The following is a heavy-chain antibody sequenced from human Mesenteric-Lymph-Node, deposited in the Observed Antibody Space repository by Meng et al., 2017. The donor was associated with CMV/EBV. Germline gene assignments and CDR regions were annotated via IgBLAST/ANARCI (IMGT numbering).Heavy chain of an antibody. D-gene: IGHD3-10*01. J-gene: IGHJ6*02. CDR2: VSWNSYSI. V-gene: IGHV3-9*01. CDR1: GFSFDNHA. Sequence: SLMISCAASGFSFDNHAMHWVRPAPGKGLEWVSVVSWNSYSIGYADSVRGRFTISRDNAKNSLYLQMNSLRPEDTAFYYCAKDIGVKYYYYAMDVWGQGTTVTVSS. CDR3: AKDIGVKYYYYAMDV.